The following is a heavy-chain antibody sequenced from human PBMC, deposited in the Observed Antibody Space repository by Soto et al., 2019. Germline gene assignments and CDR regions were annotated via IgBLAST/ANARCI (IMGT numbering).Heavy chain of an antibody. CDR3: ATTLLRLFNWFDP. CDR2: IYYSGTT. CDR1: GGSISSSTYY. V-gene: IGHV4-39*01. Sequence: SATLSLTCTVSGGSISSSTYYWGWIRQPPGKGLEWIGSIYYSGTTYYNPSLRSRVTISVDTSKNQFSLKLSSVTAADTAVYYCATTLLRLFNWFDPWGQGTLVTVSS. J-gene: IGHJ5*02. D-gene: IGHD3-3*01.